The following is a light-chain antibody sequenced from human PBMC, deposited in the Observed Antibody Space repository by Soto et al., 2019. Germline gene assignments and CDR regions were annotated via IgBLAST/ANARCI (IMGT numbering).Light chain of an antibody. CDR3: SSYRRGSTYV. CDR2: DVT. J-gene: IGLJ1*01. V-gene: IGLV2-14*03. Sequence: QSVLTQPASVSGSPGQSITVSCTGTSSDVGGYNYVSWYQQHPGKAPRLMIYDVTKRPSGVSDRFSGSKSGNTASLTISGLQAEDEADYYCSSYRRGSTYVFGTGTKLTVL. CDR1: SSDVGGYNY.